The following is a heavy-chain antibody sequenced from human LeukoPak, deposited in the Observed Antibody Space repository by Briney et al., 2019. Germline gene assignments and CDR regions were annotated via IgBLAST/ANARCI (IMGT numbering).Heavy chain of an antibody. Sequence: GGSLRLSCLASGLTFNNYGIHWIRQAPGKGLEWVAFIRFDGSKKFYSDSVKGRFTISRDNSKQTLYLQMNSLRAEDSAVYFCAKDRPPQYDSGTYSDYWGQGTLVTVSS. J-gene: IGHJ4*02. CDR1: GLTFNNYG. CDR2: IRFDGSKK. CDR3: AKDRPPQYDSGTYSDY. D-gene: IGHD3-10*01. V-gene: IGHV3-30*02.